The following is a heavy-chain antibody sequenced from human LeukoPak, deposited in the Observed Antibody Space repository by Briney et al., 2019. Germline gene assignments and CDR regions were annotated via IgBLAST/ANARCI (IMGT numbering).Heavy chain of an antibody. V-gene: IGHV3-43D*03. CDR2: ISWDGGST. CDR1: GFTFDDYA. CDR3: AKVGYDSSGYIPYYYYYYMDV. D-gene: IGHD3-22*01. Sequence: GGSLRLSSAASGFTFDDYAMHWVRQAPGKGLEWVSLISWDGGSTYYADSVKGRFTISRDNSKNSLYLQMNSLRAEDTALYYCAKVGYDSSGYIPYYYYYYMDVWGKGTTVTVSS. J-gene: IGHJ6*03.